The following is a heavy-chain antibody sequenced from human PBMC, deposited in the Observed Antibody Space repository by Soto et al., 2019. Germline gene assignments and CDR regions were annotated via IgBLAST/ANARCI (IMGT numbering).Heavy chain of an antibody. CDR3: ARDNYAVAGTDYYYGMDV. J-gene: IGHJ6*02. CDR1: GYTFTGYY. CDR2: INPNSGGT. Sequence: GASVKVSCKASGYTFTGYYMHWVRQAPGQGLEWMGWINPNSGGTNYAQKFQGWVTMTRDTSISTAYMELSRLRSDDTAVYYCARDNYAVAGTDYYYGMDVWGQGTTLTVSS. D-gene: IGHD6-19*01. V-gene: IGHV1-2*04.